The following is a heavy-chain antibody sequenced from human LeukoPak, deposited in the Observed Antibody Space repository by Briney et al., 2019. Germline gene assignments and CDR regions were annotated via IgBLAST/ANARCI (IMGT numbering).Heavy chain of an antibody. J-gene: IGHJ6*04. CDR2: IIPIFGTA. D-gene: IGHD2-2*01. V-gene: IGHV1-69*13. CDR1: GGTFGSYA. Sequence: SVKVSCKASGGTFGSYAISWVRQAPGQGLEWMGGIIPIFGTANYAQKFQGRVTITADESTSTAYMELSSLRSEDTAVYYCARDRSHCSSTSCYYYYGMDVWGKGTTDTVSS. CDR3: ARDRSHCSSTSCYYYYGMDV.